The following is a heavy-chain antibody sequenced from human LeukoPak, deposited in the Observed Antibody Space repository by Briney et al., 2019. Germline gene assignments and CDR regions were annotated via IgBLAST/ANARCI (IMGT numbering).Heavy chain of an antibody. V-gene: IGHV4-59*01. CDR3: ARVPSRLGAFDI. Sequence: SEALSLTCTVSGGSISSYYWSWFLQPPGKGLEGIVDIYYSGSTNYNPSLTSRVTISVDTSKNQFSLKLSSVTAADTAVYYCARVPSRLGAFDIWGQGTMVTVSS. CDR2: IYYSGST. J-gene: IGHJ3*02. CDR1: GGSISSYY.